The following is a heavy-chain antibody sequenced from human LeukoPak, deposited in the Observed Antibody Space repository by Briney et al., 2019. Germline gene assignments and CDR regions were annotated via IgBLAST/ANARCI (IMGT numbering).Heavy chain of an antibody. J-gene: IGHJ4*02. V-gene: IGHV1-2*02. CDR2: INPNSGGT. CDR1: GYTFTGYY. Sequence: GASVKVSCKASGYTFTGYYMHWVRQAPGQGLEGRGWINPNSGGTNYAQKFQGRVTMTRDTSISTAYMELSRLRSDDTAVYYCARAAGVVAATPLDYWGQGTLVTVSS. CDR3: ARAAGVVAATPLDY. D-gene: IGHD2-15*01.